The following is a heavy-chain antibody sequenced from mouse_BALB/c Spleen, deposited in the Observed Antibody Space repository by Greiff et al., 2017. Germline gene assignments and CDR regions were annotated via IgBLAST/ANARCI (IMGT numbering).Heavy chain of an antibody. CDR1: GFTFSSYA. D-gene: IGHD2-5*01. Sequence: DVLLVESGGGLVKPGGSLKLSCAASGFTFSSYAMSWVRQTPEKRLEWVASISSGGSTYYPDSVKGRFTISRDNARNILYVQMSSLRSEDTAMYYCARESNYGDAMDYWGQGTSVTVSS. CDR3: ARESNYGDAMDY. CDR2: ISSGGST. J-gene: IGHJ4*01. V-gene: IGHV5-6-5*01.